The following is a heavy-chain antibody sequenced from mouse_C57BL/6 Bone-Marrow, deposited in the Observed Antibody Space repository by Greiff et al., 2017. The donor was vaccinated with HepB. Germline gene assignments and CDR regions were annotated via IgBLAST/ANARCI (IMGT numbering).Heavy chain of an antibody. CDR3: ATLCYGSSYGYFDS. Sequence: QVQLQQPGAELVKPGASVKMSCKASGYTFTSYWITWVKQRPGQGLEWIGDIYPGSGSTNYNEKFKSKATLTVDTSSSTAYMQLSSLTSEDSAVYYCATLCYGSSYGYFDSWGPGTTLTASS. J-gene: IGHJ2*01. V-gene: IGHV1-55*01. CDR2: IYPGSGST. D-gene: IGHD1-1*01. CDR1: GYTFTSYW.